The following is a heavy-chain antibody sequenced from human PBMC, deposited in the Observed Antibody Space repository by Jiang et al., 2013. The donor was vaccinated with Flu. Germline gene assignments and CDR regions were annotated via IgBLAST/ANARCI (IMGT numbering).Heavy chain of an antibody. J-gene: IGHJ5*02. Sequence: KPSETLSLTCSVSGDSISSSPYCWGWLRQSPGTGLEWIGNIYYTGNTYYNPSLKSRVIMSLDTSKNRFSLNLSSVTAADTAVYYCARVHDYVWGNYRPAWFDPWGQGSLVTVTS. D-gene: IGHD3-16*02. CDR3: ARVHDYVWGNYRPAWFDP. V-gene: IGHV4-39*07. CDR1: GDSISSSPYC. CDR2: IYYTGNT.